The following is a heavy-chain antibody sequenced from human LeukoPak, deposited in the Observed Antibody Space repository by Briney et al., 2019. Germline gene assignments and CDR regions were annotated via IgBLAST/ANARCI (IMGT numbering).Heavy chain of an antibody. CDR3: AMGDSSGYYSSY. Sequence: SVKVSCKASGGTFSSYAISWVRQAPGQGLEWTGRIIPIFGTANYAQKFQGRVTITTDESTSTAYMELSSLRSEDTAVYYCAMGDSSGYYSSYWGQGTLVTVPS. V-gene: IGHV1-69*05. CDR1: GGTFSSYA. D-gene: IGHD3-22*01. CDR2: IIPIFGTA. J-gene: IGHJ4*02.